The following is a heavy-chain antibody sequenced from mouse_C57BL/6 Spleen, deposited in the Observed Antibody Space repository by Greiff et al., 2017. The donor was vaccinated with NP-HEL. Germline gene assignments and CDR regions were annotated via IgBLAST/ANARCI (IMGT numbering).Heavy chain of an antibody. CDR2: IWSDGST. CDR3: ARHGHYGSRPWYFDV. V-gene: IGHV2-6-1*01. Sequence: QVQLKESGPGLVAPSQSLSITCTVSGFSLTSYGVHWVRQPPGKGLEWLVVIWSDGSTTYNSALKSRLSISKDNSKSQVFLKMNSLQTDDTAMYYCARHGHYGSRPWYFDVWGTGTTVTVSS. J-gene: IGHJ1*03. D-gene: IGHD1-1*01. CDR1: GFSLTSYG.